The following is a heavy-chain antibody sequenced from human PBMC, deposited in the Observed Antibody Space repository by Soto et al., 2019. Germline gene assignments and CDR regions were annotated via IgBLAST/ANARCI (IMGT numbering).Heavy chain of an antibody. CDR3: AKVRPDSSGWTIDY. J-gene: IGHJ4*02. CDR1: GFTFSSYG. D-gene: IGHD6-19*01. Sequence: QVQLVESGGGVVQPGRSLRLSCAASGFTFSSYGMHWVRQAPGKGLEWVAVISYDGSNKYYADSVKGRFTISRDNSKNTLYLQMNSLRAEDTAVYYCAKVRPDSSGWTIDYWGQGTLVTVYS. CDR2: ISYDGSNK. V-gene: IGHV3-30*18.